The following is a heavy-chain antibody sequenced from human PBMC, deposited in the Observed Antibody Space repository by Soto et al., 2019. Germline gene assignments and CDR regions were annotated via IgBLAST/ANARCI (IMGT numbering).Heavy chain of an antibody. V-gene: IGHV1-3*01. Sequence: ASVKVSCKASGYTFTSYAMHWVRQAPGQRLEWMGWINAGNGNTKYSQKFQERITFTRDTSTSTAYMELSSLRSEDTAVYYCAADSDWEKDYWGQGTPVTVSS. CDR2: INAGNGNT. D-gene: IGHD3-9*01. J-gene: IGHJ4*02. CDR3: AADSDWEKDY. CDR1: GYTFTSYA.